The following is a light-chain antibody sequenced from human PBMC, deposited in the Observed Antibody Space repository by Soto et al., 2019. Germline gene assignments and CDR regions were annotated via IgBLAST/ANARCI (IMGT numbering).Light chain of an antibody. CDR1: QSVSSSY. V-gene: IGKV3-20*01. Sequence: EVVLTQSPGTLSLSPGERATLSCRASQSVSSSYLAWCQQKPGQAPRLLIYGASFRATGIPDRFSGSGSGTDFTLTISRLEPEDFAMFYCQQYGTSPRTFGQGTKVEIK. J-gene: IGKJ1*01. CDR3: QQYGTSPRT. CDR2: GAS.